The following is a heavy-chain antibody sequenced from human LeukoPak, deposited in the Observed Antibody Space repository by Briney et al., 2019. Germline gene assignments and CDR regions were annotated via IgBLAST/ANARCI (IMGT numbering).Heavy chain of an antibody. D-gene: IGHD3-10*01. CDR2: IYYSGST. J-gene: IGHJ5*02. CDR1: GGSISSYY. Sequence: SETLSLTCTVSGGSISSYYWSWIRQPPGKGLEWIGYIYYSGSTNYNPSLKSRVTISVDTSKNQFSLKLSSMTAADTAVYYCARGIYYYGSGSLNWFDPWGQGTLVTVSS. V-gene: IGHV4-59*08. CDR3: ARGIYYYGSGSLNWFDP.